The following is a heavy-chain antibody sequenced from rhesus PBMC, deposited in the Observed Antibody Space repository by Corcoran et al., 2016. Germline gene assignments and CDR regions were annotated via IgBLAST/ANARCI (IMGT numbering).Heavy chain of an antibody. V-gene: IGHV3-54*02. J-gene: IGHJ4*01. CDR1: GFTFNSSF. CDR2: ISSDGSKK. Sequence: EVQLVESGGDLVQPGGSLRLSCVGSGFTFNSSFLHWFRKAPGKGREWGEVISSDGSKKSYAAAVKDRFTVSRDNSKNMLYRQMNNLKLEDTAAYYCTRFDYWGQGVLVTVSS. CDR3: TRFDY.